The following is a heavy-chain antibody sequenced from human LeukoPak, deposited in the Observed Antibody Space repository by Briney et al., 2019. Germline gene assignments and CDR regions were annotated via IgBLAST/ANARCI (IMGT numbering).Heavy chain of an antibody. CDR1: GFTFSSYW. CDR3: ARGGWGEQFLNWFDP. Sequence: GGSLRLSCAASGFTFSSYWMHWVRQAPGKGLVWVSRIKSDGSSTSYADSVKGRFTISRDNAKNTLYLQMNSLRVDDTAVYYCARGGWGEQFLNWFDPWGQGTLVTVST. J-gene: IGHJ5*02. D-gene: IGHD3-16*01. CDR2: IKSDGSST. V-gene: IGHV3-74*01.